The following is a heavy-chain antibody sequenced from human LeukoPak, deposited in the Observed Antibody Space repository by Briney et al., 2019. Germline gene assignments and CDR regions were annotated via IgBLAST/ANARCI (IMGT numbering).Heavy chain of an antibody. Sequence: SETLSLTCSVSGYSISSGYYWGWIRQPPGKGLEWIGSIYHSGNAYYNPSLKSRVTISVDTSKNQFSLKLTSVTAADTAFYYCARRSATYSSSWDCWGQGTLVTVSS. D-gene: IGHD6-13*01. CDR2: IYHSGNA. CDR3: ARRSATYSSSWDC. V-gene: IGHV4-38-2*01. J-gene: IGHJ4*02. CDR1: GYSISSGYY.